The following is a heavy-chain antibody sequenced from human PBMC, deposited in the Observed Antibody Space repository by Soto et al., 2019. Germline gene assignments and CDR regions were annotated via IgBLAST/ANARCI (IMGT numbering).Heavy chain of an antibody. J-gene: IGHJ3*02. V-gene: IGHV3-23*01. CDR2: ISGSGGST. D-gene: IGHD2-15*01. Sequence: GGSLRLSCAASGFTFSRYAMSWVRQAPGKGLEWVSAISGSGGSTYYADSVKGRFTISRDNSKNTLYLQMNSLRAEDTAVYYCAKSVVVVAATRRDDALDIWGQGTMVTVSS. CDR1: GFTFSRYA. CDR3: AKSVVVVAATRRDDALDI.